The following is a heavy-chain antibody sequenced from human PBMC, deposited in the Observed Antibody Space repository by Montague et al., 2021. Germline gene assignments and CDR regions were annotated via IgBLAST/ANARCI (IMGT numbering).Heavy chain of an antibody. CDR2: MFYGGAT. D-gene: IGHD3-10*01. CDR3: AKQDYFVSGTSYKGFDP. V-gene: IGHV4-59*08. J-gene: IGHJ5*02. Sequence: SDPLSLPFPVSSGSIFHAHWSWVRQPPGKGLEWLGSMFYGGATSNNPSLKSRVTMSIDTSTNQFSLKLSFVTAADTAVYYCAKQDYFVSGTSYKGFDPWGQGILVTVSS. CDR1: SGSIFHAH.